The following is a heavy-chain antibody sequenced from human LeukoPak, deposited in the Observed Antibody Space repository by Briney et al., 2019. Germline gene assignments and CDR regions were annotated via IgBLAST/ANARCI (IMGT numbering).Heavy chain of an antibody. D-gene: IGHD3-10*01. CDR2: ISYDGSNK. V-gene: IGHV3-30-3*01. J-gene: IGHJ4*02. CDR3: ARDLHAVAAGGFDY. CDR1: GFTFSSYA. Sequence: GGSLRLSCAASGFTFSSYAMHWVRQAPGKGLEWVAVISYDGSNKYYADSVKGRFTISRDNSKNTLYLQMNSLRAEDTAVYYCARDLHAVAAGGFDYWGQGTLVTVSS.